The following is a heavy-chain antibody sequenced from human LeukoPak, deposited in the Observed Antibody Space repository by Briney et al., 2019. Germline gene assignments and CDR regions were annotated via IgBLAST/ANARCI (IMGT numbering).Heavy chain of an antibody. CDR1: GGSISSYY. CDR2: IYYSGST. CDR3: ARVSSALGYFDY. D-gene: IGHD3-22*01. Sequence: SETLSLTCTVSGGSISSYYWSWIRQPPGKGLEWIGYIYYSGSTNYNPSLKSRVTISVDTSKNQFSLKLSSVTAADAAVYYCARVSSALGYFDYWGQGTLVTVSS. J-gene: IGHJ4*02. V-gene: IGHV4-59*01.